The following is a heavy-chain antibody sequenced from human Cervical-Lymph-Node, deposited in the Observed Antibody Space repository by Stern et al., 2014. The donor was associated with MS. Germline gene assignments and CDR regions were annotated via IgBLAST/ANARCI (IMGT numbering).Heavy chain of an antibody. Sequence: QVQLEESGGGVVQPGRSLRLSCAASAFTFSNYGMHWVRQAPGKGLEWVAVISYDGYTKYYADSVKGRFTISRDNSKNTMYLQMNSLRAEDTAVYYCAKDSERIEVVDIDYWGQGTLVTVSS. D-gene: IGHD3-22*01. CDR3: AKDSERIEVVDIDY. V-gene: IGHV3-30*18. J-gene: IGHJ4*02. CDR1: AFTFSNYG. CDR2: ISYDGYTK.